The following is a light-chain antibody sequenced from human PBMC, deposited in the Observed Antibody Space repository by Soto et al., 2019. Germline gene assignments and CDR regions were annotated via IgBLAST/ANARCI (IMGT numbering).Light chain of an antibody. J-gene: IGLJ2*01. Sequence: QSVLTQPPSVSGAPGQRVTISCTGSSSNIGAPYDVHWYQQLPGTAPKLLIFGDNNRPSGVPDRFSGSKSGASASLAITGLQAEDEADYYCQSYDSSLSGSVVFGGGTKVTVL. CDR2: GDN. CDR1: SSNIGAPYD. V-gene: IGLV1-40*01. CDR3: QSYDSSLSGSVV.